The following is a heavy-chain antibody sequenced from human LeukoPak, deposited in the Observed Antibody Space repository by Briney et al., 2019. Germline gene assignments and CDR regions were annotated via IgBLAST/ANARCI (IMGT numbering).Heavy chain of an antibody. V-gene: IGHV1-2*02. D-gene: IGHD1-26*01. CDR1: GYTFTGYY. CDR3: ARDGRGSLNYYYYYMDV. Sequence: GASVKVSCKASGYTFTGYYMHWVRQAPGQGLEWRGWINPNSGGTNYAQKFQGRVSMTRDTSISTAYMELRRLRSDDTAVYYCARDGRGSLNYYYYYMDVWGKGTTVTVSS. J-gene: IGHJ6*03. CDR2: INPNSGGT.